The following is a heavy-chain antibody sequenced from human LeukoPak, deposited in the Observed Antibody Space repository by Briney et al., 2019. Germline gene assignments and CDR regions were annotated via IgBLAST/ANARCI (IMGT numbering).Heavy chain of an antibody. Sequence: KTSETLSLTCTVSGGSISSGGYYWSWIRQHPGKGLEWIGFIYYSGSTNYSPSLKSRVTISVDTSKNQFSLKLTSVTAADTAVYYCARQERGTTYDYWGQGTLVTVSS. V-gene: IGHV4-61*08. CDR1: GGSISSGGYY. CDR2: IYYSGST. D-gene: IGHD1-7*01. J-gene: IGHJ4*02. CDR3: ARQERGTTYDY.